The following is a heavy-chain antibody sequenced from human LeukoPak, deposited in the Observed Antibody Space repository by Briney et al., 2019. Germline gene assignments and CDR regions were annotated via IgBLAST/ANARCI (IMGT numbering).Heavy chain of an antibody. D-gene: IGHD3-22*01. Sequence: QAGGSLRLSCAASGFTVSSNYMSWVRQAPGKGLEWVSVIYSGGSTYYADSVKGRFTISRDNAKNSLYLQMNSLRAEDTAVYYCARDLYDSGAYSSPIDYWGQGTLVTVSS. V-gene: IGHV3-53*01. J-gene: IGHJ4*02. CDR1: GFTVSSNY. CDR2: IYSGGST. CDR3: ARDLYDSGAYSSPIDY.